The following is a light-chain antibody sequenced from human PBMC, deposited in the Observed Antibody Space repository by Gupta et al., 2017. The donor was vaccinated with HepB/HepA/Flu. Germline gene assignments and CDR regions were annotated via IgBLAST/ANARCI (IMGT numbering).Light chain of an antibody. Sequence: IQITLSPSTLSAFVGDRVTITCRASQTISNWLAWYQQKPGKAPKLLIYETSNLEDGVPSRFSGSGSGTESTLTISSLQPDDFATYYCQYYKGYSWTFGQRTKVEIK. CDR1: QTISNW. V-gene: IGKV1-5*03. CDR2: ETS. J-gene: IGKJ1*01. CDR3: QYYKGYSWT.